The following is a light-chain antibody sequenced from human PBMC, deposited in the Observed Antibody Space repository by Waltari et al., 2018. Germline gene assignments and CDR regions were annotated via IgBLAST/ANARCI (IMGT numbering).Light chain of an antibody. J-gene: IGLJ1*01. Sequence: QTALTQPASVSGSPGQSITISCAGTSSDVGVYNYVSWYQQYPGEAPKLIIYDVSHRPSGVSNRFSGSKSGNTASLTISGLQAEDEADYYCSSYISDDTLDVFGTGTKVTVL. CDR1: SSDVGVYNY. V-gene: IGLV2-14*03. CDR3: SSYISDDTLDV. CDR2: DVS.